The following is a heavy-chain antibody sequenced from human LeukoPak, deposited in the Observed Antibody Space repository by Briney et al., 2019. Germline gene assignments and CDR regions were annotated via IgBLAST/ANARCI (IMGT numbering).Heavy chain of an antibody. J-gene: IGHJ6*02. Sequence: PGGSRRLSCPASGFTFSSYWMHWVRQAPGKGLEWVAVISYLGSREYYADSVKGRFTISKDNSKNTLYLQMNGLRAEDTAVYYCAKDRGVATTSYYYGMDVWGQRTTVTVSS. D-gene: IGHD5-12*01. V-gene: IGHV3-30*18. CDR3: AKDRGVATTSYYYGMDV. CDR1: GFTFSSYW. CDR2: ISYLGSRE.